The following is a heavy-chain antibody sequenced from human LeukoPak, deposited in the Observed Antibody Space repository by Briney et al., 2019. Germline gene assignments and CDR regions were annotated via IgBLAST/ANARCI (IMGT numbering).Heavy chain of an antibody. V-gene: IGHV4-59*08. Sequence: SETLSLTCAVYGGSFSGYYWSWIRQPPGKGLEWIGYIYYSGSTNYNPPLKSRVTISVDTSKNQFSLKLSSVTAADTAVYYCARRSYYYDSSGYYQQFFDYWGQGTLVTVSS. CDR3: ARRSYYYDSSGYYQQFFDY. J-gene: IGHJ4*02. D-gene: IGHD3-22*01. CDR1: GGSFSGYY. CDR2: IYYSGST.